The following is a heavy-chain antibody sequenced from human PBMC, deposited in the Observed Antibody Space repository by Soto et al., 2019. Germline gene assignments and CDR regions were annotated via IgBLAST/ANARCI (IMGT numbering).Heavy chain of an antibody. CDR2: IYYSGST. CDR1: GVSISSYY. CDR3: ARGDIAARRGHYYYGMDV. V-gene: IGHV4-59*01. D-gene: IGHD6-6*01. Sequence: SETLSLTCTVSGVSISSYYWSWIRQPPGKGLEWIGYIYYSGSTNYNPSLKSRVTISVDTSKNQFSLKLSSVTAADTAVYYCARGDIAARRGHYYYGMDVWGQGTTVTVSS. J-gene: IGHJ6*02.